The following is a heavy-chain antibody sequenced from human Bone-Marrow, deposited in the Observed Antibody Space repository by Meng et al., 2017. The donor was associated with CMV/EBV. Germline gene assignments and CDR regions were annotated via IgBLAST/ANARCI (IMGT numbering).Heavy chain of an antibody. CDR1: GFTFSSYW. D-gene: IGHD3-3*01. Sequence: GESLKISCAASGFTFSSYWMSWVRQAPGKGLEWVANIKQDGSEKYYVDSVKGRFTISRDNAKNSLYLQMNSLRAEDTAVYYCARDSGDFWSGYPGPFDYWGQGTLVTVSS. CDR3: ARDSGDFWSGYPGPFDY. V-gene: IGHV3-7*01. J-gene: IGHJ4*02. CDR2: IKQDGSEK.